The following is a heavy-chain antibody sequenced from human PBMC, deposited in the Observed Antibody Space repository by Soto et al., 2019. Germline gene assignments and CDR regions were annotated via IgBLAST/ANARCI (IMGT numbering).Heavy chain of an antibody. CDR3: ASNYAEAEMSHY. CDR1: GFTFSSYW. D-gene: IGHD3-16*01. CDR2: INSDGSNT. Sequence: EVQLVESGGGLLQPGGSLRLSCAASGFTFSSYWMHWVRQAPGKGLVWVSYINSDGSNTNYADSVKGRFTISRDNAKNTLYLQMNSLSAEDTAEYYCASNYAEAEMSHYWGQGTLVTVSS. J-gene: IGHJ4*02. V-gene: IGHV3-74*01.